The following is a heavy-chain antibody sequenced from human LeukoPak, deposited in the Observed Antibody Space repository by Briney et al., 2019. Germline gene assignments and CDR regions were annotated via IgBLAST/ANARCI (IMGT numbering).Heavy chain of an antibody. CDR2: IKQDGSEK. CDR3: ARRGLPDV. J-gene: IGHJ6*03. CDR1: GFTFSTYW. D-gene: IGHD2-15*01. V-gene: IGHV3-7*01. Sequence: PGGSPRLSCAASGFTFSTYWMSWVRQAPGKGLEWVVNIKQDGSEKYYVDSVKGRFTISRDNAKNSLYLQMNNLRVEDTAVYYCARRGLPDVWGKGTTVTVSS.